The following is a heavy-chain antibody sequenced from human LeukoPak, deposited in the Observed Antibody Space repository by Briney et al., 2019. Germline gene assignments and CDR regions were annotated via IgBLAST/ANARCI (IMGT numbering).Heavy chain of an antibody. CDR3: ARWGSRYSSGWYKDY. V-gene: IGHV3-20*01. J-gene: IGHJ4*02. CDR2: INWNGGSN. D-gene: IGHD6-19*01. Sequence: GGSLRLSCAASGFPFDDYGLSWVRQAPGKGLEWVCGINWNGGSNGYAYCVKGRFTIADENENKFVYLQRNVLRAEGAASYDCARWGSRYSSGWYKDYWGQGTLVAVS. CDR1: GFPFDDYG.